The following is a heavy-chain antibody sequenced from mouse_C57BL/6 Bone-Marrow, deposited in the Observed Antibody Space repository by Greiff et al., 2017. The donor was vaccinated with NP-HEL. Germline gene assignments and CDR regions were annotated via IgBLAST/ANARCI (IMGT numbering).Heavy chain of an antibody. Sequence: EVQVVESGGGLVKPGGSLKLSCAASGFTFSSYAMSWVRQTPEKRLEWVATISDGGSYTYYPDTVKGRFTISRDNAKNNLYLQMSHLKSEDTAMYYCAREIGYYGSSYDFDYWGQGTTLTVSS. V-gene: IGHV5-4*01. CDR2: ISDGGSYT. D-gene: IGHD1-1*01. J-gene: IGHJ2*01. CDR3: AREIGYYGSSYDFDY. CDR1: GFTFSSYA.